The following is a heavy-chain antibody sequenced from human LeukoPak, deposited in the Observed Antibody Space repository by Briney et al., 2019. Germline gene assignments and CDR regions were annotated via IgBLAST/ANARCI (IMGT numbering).Heavy chain of an antibody. CDR1: GFTFSNYA. V-gene: IGHV3-23*01. CDR2: ISGSVGST. CDR3: AGNSF. Sequence: GGSLRLSCAASGFTFSNYAMSWVRQAPGKGLEWVSVISGSVGSTYYVDSVKGRFTISRDNSKNTLYLQMDSLRLEDTAVYYCAGNSFWGQGTLVTVSS. J-gene: IGHJ4*02.